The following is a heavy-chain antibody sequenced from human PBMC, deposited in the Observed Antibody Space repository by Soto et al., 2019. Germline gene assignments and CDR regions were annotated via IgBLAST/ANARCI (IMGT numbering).Heavy chain of an antibody. J-gene: IGHJ6*02. D-gene: IGHD2-21*02. Sequence: ASVKVSCKASGYTFTSYYMHWVRQAPGQGLEWMGIINPSGGSTCYAQKFQGRVTMTRDTSTSTVYMELSSLRSEDTAVYYCASGAPYCGGDCYSGLEPPSYYYGMDVWGQGTTVTVSS. CDR2: INPSGGST. CDR3: ASGAPYCGGDCYSGLEPPSYYYGMDV. V-gene: IGHV1-46*01. CDR1: GYTFTSYY.